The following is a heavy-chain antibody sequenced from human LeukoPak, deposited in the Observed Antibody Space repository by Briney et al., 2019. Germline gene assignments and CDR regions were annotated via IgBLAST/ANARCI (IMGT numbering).Heavy chain of an antibody. V-gene: IGHV3-48*03. CDR3: ARCPRWAHFDY. D-gene: IGHD4-23*01. CDR1: GFTFSSYE. J-gene: IGHJ4*02. CDR2: ISSSGRAI. Sequence: GGSLRLSCAGSGFTFSSYEMNWVRQAPGKGLEWVSYISSSGRAIYYADSVKGRFTVSRDNAKNSLYLQMNSLRAEGTAVYYCARCPRWAHFDYWGQGTLVTVSS.